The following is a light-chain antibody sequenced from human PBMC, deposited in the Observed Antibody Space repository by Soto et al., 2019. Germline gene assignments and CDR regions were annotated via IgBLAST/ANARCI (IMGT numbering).Light chain of an antibody. CDR1: QTISYW. CDR3: QHYNSYSEA. Sequence: DIQMTQSPSTLSASVGDRVTITCRASQTISYWLAWYQQKPGKGPKLLIYDASSLESGVPSRFSGSRSGTEFTLTISSLQPEDSATYYCQHYNSYSEAFGQGTKVDIK. CDR2: DAS. V-gene: IGKV1-5*01. J-gene: IGKJ1*01.